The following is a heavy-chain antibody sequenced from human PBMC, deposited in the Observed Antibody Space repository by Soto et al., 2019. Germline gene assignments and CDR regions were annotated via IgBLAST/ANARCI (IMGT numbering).Heavy chain of an antibody. D-gene: IGHD2-21*02. CDR1: GLTFTDYW. Sequence: GGSLRLSCSASGLTFTDYWMHWVRQAPGKGLVWVSRINSDESTTNYADSVKGRFTISRDNAKNTLYLQMNSLRAEDTAVYYCVKDPRGDPDPLYWYYGMDVWGQGTTVTVSS. J-gene: IGHJ6*02. V-gene: IGHV3-74*01. CDR3: VKDPRGDPDPLYWYYGMDV. CDR2: INSDESTT.